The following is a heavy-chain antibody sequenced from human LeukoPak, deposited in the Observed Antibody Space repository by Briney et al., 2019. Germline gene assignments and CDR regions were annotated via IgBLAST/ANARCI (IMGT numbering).Heavy chain of an antibody. CDR1: GFTFSSYG. CDR3: AKDYKARGLWFGLFDY. V-gene: IGHV3-30*02. CDR2: ILYDGSNK. D-gene: IGHD3-10*01. Sequence: GGSLRLSCAASGFTFSSYGMEWVRQAPGKGLEWVAFILYDGSNKYYADSVKGRFTISRDNSKNTLYLQMNSLRAEDTAVYYCAKDYKARGLWFGLFDYWGQGTLVTVSS. J-gene: IGHJ4*02.